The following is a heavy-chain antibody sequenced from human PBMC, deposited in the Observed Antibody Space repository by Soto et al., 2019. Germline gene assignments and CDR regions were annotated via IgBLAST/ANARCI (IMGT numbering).Heavy chain of an antibody. CDR1: GFTFSSYG. D-gene: IGHD6-13*01. J-gene: IGHJ4*02. CDR2: IWYDGSNK. Sequence: PGGSLRLSCAASGFTFSSYGMLWVRRAPGKGLEWVALIWYDGSNKYYADPVKGRFTISRDNSKNTLYLQMNSLRAEDTAVYYCARETSPGIAAAALDYWGQGTLVTVSS. CDR3: ARETSPGIAAAALDY. V-gene: IGHV3-33*01.